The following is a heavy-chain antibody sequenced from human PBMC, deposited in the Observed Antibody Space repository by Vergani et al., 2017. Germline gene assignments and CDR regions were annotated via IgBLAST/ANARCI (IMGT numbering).Heavy chain of an antibody. V-gene: IGHV3-23*01. CDR1: GFTFSSYA. J-gene: IGHJ4*02. CDR3: AQIPAAISVDY. CDR2: ISGSGGST. D-gene: IGHD2-2*01. Sequence: EVQLLESGGGLVQPGGSLRLSCAASGFTFSSYAMSWVRRAPGKGLEWVSAISGSGGSTYYADSVKGRFTISRDTSKNTLYMQMNSLSAEDTSVYYCAQIPAAISVDYWGQGTLVTVSS.